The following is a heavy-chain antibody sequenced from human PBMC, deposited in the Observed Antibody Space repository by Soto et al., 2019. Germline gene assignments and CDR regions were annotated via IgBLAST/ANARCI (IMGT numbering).Heavy chain of an antibody. D-gene: IGHD3-16*02. V-gene: IGHV4-59*01. CDR3: ARDRWTARANWFDP. CDR1: GGSIDDYY. CDR2: ISDSGTT. Sequence: SETLSLTCSVFGGSIDDYYWRWARQAPGKGLEWIGHISDSGTTNFNPSLESRVTISVDRSRNLFSLKLRSVTAADTAVYYCARDRWTARANWFDPWGPGTLVTVSS. J-gene: IGHJ5*02.